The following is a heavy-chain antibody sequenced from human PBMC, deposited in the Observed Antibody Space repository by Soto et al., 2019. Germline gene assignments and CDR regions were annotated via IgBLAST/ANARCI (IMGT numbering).Heavy chain of an antibody. J-gene: IGHJ5*02. CDR1: GVSISSGDYY. CDR3: AGSSSMIVAS. V-gene: IGHV4-30-4*01. D-gene: IGHD3-22*01. CDR2: IYYSGST. Sequence: SETLSLTCTVSGVSISSGDYYWSWIRQPPGKGLEWIGYIYYSGSTYYNPSLKSRVTISVDTSKNQFSLKLSSVTAADTAVYYCAGSSSMIVASWSQGTLVTVSS.